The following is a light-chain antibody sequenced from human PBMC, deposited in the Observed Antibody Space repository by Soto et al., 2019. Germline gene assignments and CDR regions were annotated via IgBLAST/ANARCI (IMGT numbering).Light chain of an antibody. CDR2: GAS. CDR3: QQYTNWPSWT. Sequence: EKVLTQSPATLSMSPGERATLSCRASQSVNSHLAWYQQKPGQAPRLLIYGASTRATGIPARFSGSGSGTEFTLTISSLQSEDFAVYYCQQYTNWPSWTFGQGTKVEIK. V-gene: IGKV3-15*01. J-gene: IGKJ1*01. CDR1: QSVNSH.